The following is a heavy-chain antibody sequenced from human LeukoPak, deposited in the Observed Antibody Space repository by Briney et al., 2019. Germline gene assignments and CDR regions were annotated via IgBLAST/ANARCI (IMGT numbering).Heavy chain of an antibody. J-gene: IGHJ4*02. CDR3: ARRQVTGGPFDY. D-gene: IGHD3-9*01. CDR1: GYTFTSNN. V-gene: IGHV1-46*01. CDR2: INPSGGST. Sequence: ASVKVSCKASGYTFTSNNIHWVRQAPGQGLEWMGIINPSGGSTSYTQKFQDRVTMTRDMSTSTVYMEMSSLRSDDTAVYYCARRQVTGGPFDYWGQGTPVTVSS.